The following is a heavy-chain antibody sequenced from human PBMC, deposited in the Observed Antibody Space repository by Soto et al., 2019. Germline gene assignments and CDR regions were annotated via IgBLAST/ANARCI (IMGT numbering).Heavy chain of an antibody. CDR3: AIWAIGATHGFDP. CDR1: GASISSSRYY. Sequence: SETLSLTCSFSGASISSSRYYWGWIRQPPGKGLEWIASTYFGGMTYYSPSLKSRVTISVDTSKSQFSLRLDSVTAADTAVYYCAIWAIGATHGFDPWGQGTLVTVSS. V-gene: IGHV4-39*01. D-gene: IGHD1-26*01. J-gene: IGHJ5*02. CDR2: TYFGGMT.